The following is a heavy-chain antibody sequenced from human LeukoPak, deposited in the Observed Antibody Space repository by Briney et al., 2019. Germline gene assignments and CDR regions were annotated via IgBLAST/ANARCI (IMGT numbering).Heavy chain of an antibody. CDR2: INPSGGST. V-gene: IGHV1-46*01. D-gene: IGHD6-13*01. Sequence: ASVKVSCKASGYTFTSYYMHWVRQAPGQGLEWMGIINPSGGSTSYAQKFQGRVTMTRDTSISTAYMELSRLRSDDTAVYYCAREAAAPGENYFDYWGQGTLVTVSS. CDR3: AREAAAPGENYFDY. J-gene: IGHJ4*02. CDR1: GYTFTSYY.